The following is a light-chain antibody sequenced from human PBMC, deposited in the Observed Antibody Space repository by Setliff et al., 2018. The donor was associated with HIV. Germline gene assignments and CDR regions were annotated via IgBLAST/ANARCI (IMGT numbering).Light chain of an antibody. CDR1: SSDVGGYNY. CDR3: SSYTSSITPLV. CDR2: EVS. J-gene: IGLJ1*01. Sequence: QSALTQPASVSGSPGQSITISCTGTSSDVGGYNYVSWYRQHPGKAPKLMIYEVSNRPSGVSNRFSGSKSGNTASLTISGLQAEDEADYYCSSYTSSITPLVFGSGTKVTVL. V-gene: IGLV2-14*01.